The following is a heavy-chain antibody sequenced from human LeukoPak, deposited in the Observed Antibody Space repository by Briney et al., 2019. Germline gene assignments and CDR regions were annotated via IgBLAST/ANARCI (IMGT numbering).Heavy chain of an antibody. D-gene: IGHD3-16*02. Sequence: SQTLSLTCAISGDSVSSNSAAWNWVRQSPSRGLEWLGRTYYRSKWYNDYAVSVKSRITINPATSKNQFSLQLNSVTPEDTAVYYCARGRVMITFGGVIVHYGMDVWGQGTTVTVSS. CDR3: ARGRVMITFGGVIVHYGMDV. CDR2: TYYRSKWYN. J-gene: IGHJ6*02. CDR1: GDSVSSNSAA. V-gene: IGHV6-1*01.